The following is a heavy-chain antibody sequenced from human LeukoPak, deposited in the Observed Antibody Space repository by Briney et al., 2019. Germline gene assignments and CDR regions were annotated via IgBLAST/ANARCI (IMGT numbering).Heavy chain of an antibody. CDR1: GFTFSSYG. J-gene: IGHJ4*02. V-gene: IGHV3-30*02. CDR3: ANSGIVGATTLDY. D-gene: IGHD1-26*01. CDR2: IRYDGSNK. Sequence: GGSLRLXCAASGFTFSSYGMHWVRQAPGKVLEWVAFIRYDGSNKYYADSVKGRFTISRDNSKNTLYLQMNSLRAEDTAVYYCANSGIVGATTLDYWGQGTLVTVSS.